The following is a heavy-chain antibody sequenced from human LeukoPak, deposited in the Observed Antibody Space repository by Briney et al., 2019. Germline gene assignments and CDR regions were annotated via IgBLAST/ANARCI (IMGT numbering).Heavy chain of an antibody. V-gene: IGHV4-34*01. CDR1: GGSFSGYY. J-gene: IGHJ4*02. CDR2: INHSGST. Sequence: PSETLSLTCAVYGGSFSGYYWSRIRQPPGKGLEWIGEINHSGSTNYNPSLKSRVTISVDTSKNQFSLKLSSVTAADTAVYYCARGGAAAGPYYFDYWGQGTLVTVSS. CDR3: ARGGAAAGPYYFDY. D-gene: IGHD6-13*01.